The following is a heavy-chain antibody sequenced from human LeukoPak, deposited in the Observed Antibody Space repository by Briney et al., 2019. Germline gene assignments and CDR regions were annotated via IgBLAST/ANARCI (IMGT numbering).Heavy chain of an antibody. Sequence: GGPLRFSCAAAGITFDDYGMSGVRQAPGKGLEWVSGINWNGGSTGYADSVKGRFTISSDNAKNSLYLQMNSLRAEDTALYYCARDGGYCGGDCYWDYWGQGTLVTVSS. CDR1: GITFDDYG. CDR2: INWNGGST. D-gene: IGHD2-21*02. J-gene: IGHJ4*02. V-gene: IGHV3-20*04. CDR3: ARDGGYCGGDCYWDY.